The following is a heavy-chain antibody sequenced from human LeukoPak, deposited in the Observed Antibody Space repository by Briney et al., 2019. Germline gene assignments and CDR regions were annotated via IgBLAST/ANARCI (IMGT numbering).Heavy chain of an antibody. J-gene: IGHJ6*03. CDR1: GGSISSSSDN. D-gene: IGHD4-23*01. CDR3: ARQGRATVVMYMDD. V-gene: IGHV4-39*01. Sequence: PSETLSLTCSVSGGSISSSSDNSGWIRQPPGKGLEWIGSIYYTGITYYNPSLMSRVSMSVDTSKNQFSLRLSSVTAADTAMYYCARQGRATVVMYMDDWGKGTTVTVSS. CDR2: IYYTGIT.